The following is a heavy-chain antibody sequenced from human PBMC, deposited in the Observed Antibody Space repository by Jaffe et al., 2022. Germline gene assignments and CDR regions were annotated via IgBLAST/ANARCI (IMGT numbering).Heavy chain of an antibody. CDR2: ISGSGGST. V-gene: IGHV3-23*01. D-gene: IGHD6-19*01. J-gene: IGHJ4*02. CDR1: GFTFSSYA. Sequence: EVQLLESGGGLVQPGGSLRLSCAASGFTFSSYAMSWVRQAPGKGLEWVSAISGSGGSTYYADSVKGRFTISRDNSKNTLYLQMNSLRAEDTAVYYCAKDSSGWSFAVLVAAATPLDYFDYWGQGTLVTVSS. CDR3: AKDSSGWSFAVLVAAATPLDYFDY.